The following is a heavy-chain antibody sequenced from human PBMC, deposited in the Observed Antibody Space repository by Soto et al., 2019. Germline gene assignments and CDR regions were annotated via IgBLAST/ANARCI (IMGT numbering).Heavy chain of an antibody. Sequence: PGGSMRLSCAASGLTFGSYAMSWVRQNTGKGLEWVSAISGSGGSTYYADSVKGRFTISRDNSKNTLYLQMNSLRAEDTAVYYCASTGYSYGYVDYWGQGTLVTVSS. V-gene: IGHV3-23*01. CDR3: ASTGYSYGYVDY. CDR2: ISGSGGST. D-gene: IGHD5-18*01. J-gene: IGHJ4*02. CDR1: GLTFGSYA.